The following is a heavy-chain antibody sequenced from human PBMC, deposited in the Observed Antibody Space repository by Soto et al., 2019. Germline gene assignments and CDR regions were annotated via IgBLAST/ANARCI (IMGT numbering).Heavy chain of an antibody. V-gene: IGHV1-46*01. CDR1: GYTFTSYY. Sequence: ASVKVSFKASGYTFTSYYMHWVRQAPGQGLEWMGIINPSGGSTSYAQKFQGRVTMTRDTSTSTVYMELSSLRSEDTAVYYCARDRAEYRSSSDLDRWGQGTLVTVSS. D-gene: IGHD6-6*01. J-gene: IGHJ4*02. CDR2: INPSGGST. CDR3: ARDRAEYRSSSDLDR.